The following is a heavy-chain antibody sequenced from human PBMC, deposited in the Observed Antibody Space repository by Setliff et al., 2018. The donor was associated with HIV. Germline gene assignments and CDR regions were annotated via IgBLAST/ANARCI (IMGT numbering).Heavy chain of an antibody. CDR1: GGSISSGSYY. Sequence: KTSETLSLTCTVSGGSISSGSYYWSWIRQPPGKGLEWIGSIYYSGSTYYNPSLKSRVTISVDTSKNQFSLKLSSVTAADTAVYYCASAPFRGEAGYGYWGQGTLVTVSS. D-gene: IGHD3-16*01. CDR3: ASAPFRGEAGYGY. CDR2: IYYSGST. J-gene: IGHJ4*02. V-gene: IGHV4-39*01.